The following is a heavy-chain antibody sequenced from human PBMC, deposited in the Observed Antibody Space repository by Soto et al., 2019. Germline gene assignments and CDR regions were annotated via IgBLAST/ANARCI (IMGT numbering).Heavy chain of an antibody. V-gene: IGHV1-2*02. CDR2: INTKTGAT. D-gene: IGHD6-25*01. Sequence: ASVKVSCKASGYIFTGYYIQWVRQAPGQGLEWMGWINTKTGATYYADSVKGRFTISRDDSRNTVYLQMNSLTTEDTAVYFCARDRSDSSRADSFDIWGQGTMVTVSS. CDR1: GYIFTGYY. J-gene: IGHJ3*02. CDR3: ARDRSDSSRADSFDI.